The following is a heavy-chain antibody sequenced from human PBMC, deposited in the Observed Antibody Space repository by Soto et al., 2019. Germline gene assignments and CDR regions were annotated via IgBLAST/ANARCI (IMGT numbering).Heavy chain of an antibody. V-gene: IGHV4-38-2*01. CDR3: ARGYSSWATYVWFDP. D-gene: IGHD5-18*01. CDR2: IYHSGST. J-gene: IGHJ5*02. Sequence: SETLSLTCAVSGYSISSGYYCGWIRQPPGKGLEWIGSIYHSGSTYYNPSLKSRVTISVDTSKNQFSLKLSSVTAADTAVYYCARGYSSWATYVWFDPWGQGTLVTVSS. CDR1: GYSISSGYY.